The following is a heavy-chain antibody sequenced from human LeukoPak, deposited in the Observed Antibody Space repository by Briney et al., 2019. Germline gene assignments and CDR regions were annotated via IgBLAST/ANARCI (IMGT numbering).Heavy chain of an antibody. CDR1: GYTFTGYY. CDR3: ARVSNGDYAVDWFDP. D-gene: IGHD4-17*01. Sequence: ASVKVSCKASGYTFTGYYMHWVRQAPGQGLKWMGWINPNSGGTNYAQKFQGRVTMTRDTSISTAYMELSRLRSDDTAVYYCARVSNGDYAVDWFDPWGQGTLVTVSS. CDR2: INPNSGGT. J-gene: IGHJ5*02. V-gene: IGHV1-2*02.